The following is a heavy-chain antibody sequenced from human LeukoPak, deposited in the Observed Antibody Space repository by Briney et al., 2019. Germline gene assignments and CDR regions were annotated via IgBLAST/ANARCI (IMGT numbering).Heavy chain of an antibody. CDR2: ISAYNGNT. D-gene: IGHD3-22*01. CDR3: ATKDYYDSSGYYYYYYYGMDV. V-gene: IGHV1-18*01. Sequence: ASVKVSCKASGYTFTSYGISWVRQAPGQGLEWMGWISAYNGNTNYAQKLQGRVTMTTDTSTSTAYMELRSLRSDDTAVYYCATKDYYDSSGYYYYYYYGMDVWGQGTTVTVSS. J-gene: IGHJ6*02. CDR1: GYTFTSYG.